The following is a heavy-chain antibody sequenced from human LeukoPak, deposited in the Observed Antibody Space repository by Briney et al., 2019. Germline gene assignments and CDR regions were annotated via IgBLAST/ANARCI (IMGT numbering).Heavy chain of an antibody. CDR2: ISWNSGSI. Sequence: PGGSLRLSCAASGFTFDDYAMPWVRHAPGKGLEWVSGISWNSGSIGYADSVKGRFTISRDNAKNSLYLQMNSLRAEDTALYYCAKDRVGADHDAFDIWGQGTMVTVSS. D-gene: IGHD1-26*01. CDR3: AKDRVGADHDAFDI. CDR1: GFTFDDYA. J-gene: IGHJ3*02. V-gene: IGHV3-9*01.